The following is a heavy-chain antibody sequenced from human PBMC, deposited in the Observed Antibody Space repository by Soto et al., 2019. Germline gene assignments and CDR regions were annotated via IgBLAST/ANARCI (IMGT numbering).Heavy chain of an antibody. D-gene: IGHD5-18*01. CDR2: IIPIFGTA. V-gene: IGHV1-69*12. CDR3: ARGGCGYSYGPYWYFDL. J-gene: IGHJ2*01. Sequence: QVQLVQSGAEVKKPGSSVKVSCKASGGTFSSYAISWVRQAPGQGLEWMGGIIPIFGTANYAQKFQGRVTITADESTSTAYMELSSLRSEDTAVYYCARGGCGYSYGPYWYFDLWGRGTLVTVSS. CDR1: GGTFSSYA.